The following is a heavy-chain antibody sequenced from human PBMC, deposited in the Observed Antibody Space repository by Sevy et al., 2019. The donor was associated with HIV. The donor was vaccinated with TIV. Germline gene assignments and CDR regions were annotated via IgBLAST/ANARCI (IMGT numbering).Heavy chain of an antibody. D-gene: IGHD4-17*01. CDR3: TRALATVVTPEYYFDY. J-gene: IGHJ4*02. CDR2: IRSNSYEPYGGKT. V-gene: IGHV3-49*03. Sequence: GGSLRLSCTASGFTFGDYAMSWFRQAPGKGLEWVAFIRSNSYEPYGGKTEYAPCVKGRFTISRDDSKSIAYLQMNSLKTEDTAFYYCTRALATVVTPEYYFDYWGQGTLVTVSS. CDR1: GFTFGDYA.